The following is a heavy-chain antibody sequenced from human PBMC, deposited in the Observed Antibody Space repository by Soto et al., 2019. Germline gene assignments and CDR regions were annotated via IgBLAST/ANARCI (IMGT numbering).Heavy chain of an antibody. CDR3: ARDRDAYCSKGICSGPYFDY. D-gene: IGHD2-8*01. V-gene: IGHV3-48*02. J-gene: IGHJ4*02. CDR1: GFTFSTYS. CDR2: ISDNSSVI. Sequence: EVQLVESGGGLVQPGGSLRLSCAASGFTFSTYSINWVHQAPGKGLEWISYISDNSSVIYYGDAVKGRFTISRDNAKNSLYLQMNSLRDEDTAVYYCARDRDAYCSKGICSGPYFDYWGQGTLVTVSS.